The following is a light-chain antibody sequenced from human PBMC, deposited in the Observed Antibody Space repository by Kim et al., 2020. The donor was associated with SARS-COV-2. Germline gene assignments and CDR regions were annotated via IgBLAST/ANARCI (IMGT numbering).Light chain of an antibody. CDR2: QDT. V-gene: IGLV3-1*01. CDR3: QAWDSSTVV. J-gene: IGLJ2*01. CDR1: KLGDRY. Sequence: VSPGQTGSISCSGDKLGDRYACWYQQKPGQSPVLVIYQDTKRPSGIPERFSGSNSGNTATLTISGTQAMDEADYYCQAWDSSTVVFGGGTQLTVL.